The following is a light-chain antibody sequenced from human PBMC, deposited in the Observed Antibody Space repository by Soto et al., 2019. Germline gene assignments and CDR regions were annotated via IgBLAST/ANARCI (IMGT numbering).Light chain of an antibody. CDR1: QSISSW. CDR2: DAS. Sequence: DIQITQSPSTLSASVGDRAAIPCRASQSISSWLAWYLQKPGNGPKVLIYDASSVERGVPTMFSGSGSGTEFSLTISSLQPDDFAAYYCQRYNEYWTFGQGTKVDIK. J-gene: IGKJ1*01. V-gene: IGKV1-5*01. CDR3: QRYNEYWT.